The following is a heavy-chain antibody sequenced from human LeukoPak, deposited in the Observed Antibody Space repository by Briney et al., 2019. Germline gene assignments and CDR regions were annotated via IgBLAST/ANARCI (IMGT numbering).Heavy chain of an antibody. CDR1: LFSFSNSW. CDR3: AKDSTWNYEGDMDV. D-gene: IGHD1-7*01. CDR2: IKQDESEK. V-gene: IGHV3-7*03. J-gene: IGHJ6*03. Sequence: GGSLRLSCAASLFSFSNSWMSWVRQAPGKGLEWVASIKQDESEKYYLDSVKGRFTISRDNSKNTLYLQMNSLRVDDTAVYYCAKDSTWNYEGDMDVWGKGTTVTVSS.